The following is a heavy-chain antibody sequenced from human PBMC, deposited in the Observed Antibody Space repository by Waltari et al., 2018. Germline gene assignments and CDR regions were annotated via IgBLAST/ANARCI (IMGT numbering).Heavy chain of an antibody. J-gene: IGHJ6*02. CDR1: GFTFSTYW. CDR2: ISSDASDT. Sequence: EEQLVESGGGLVQPGDSLRLSCAASGFTFSTYWMNWVRQAPGRGPLWVSRISSDASDTAYADSVKGRFTIARDNAKNTLYLQMNRLRAEDTAVDYCARVARRTYRSPVPGRHYYYGMDVWGQGTTVTVSS. D-gene: IGHD1-1*01. CDR3: ARVARRTYRSPVPGRHYYYGMDV. V-gene: IGHV3-74*03.